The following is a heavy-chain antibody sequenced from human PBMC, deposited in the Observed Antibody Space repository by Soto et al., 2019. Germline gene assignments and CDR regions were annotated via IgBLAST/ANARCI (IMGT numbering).Heavy chain of an antibody. V-gene: IGHV3-9*01. J-gene: IGHJ3*02. D-gene: IGHD2-15*01. CDR2: ISWNSGSI. Sequence: EVQLVESGGGLVQPGRSLRLSCAASGFTFDDYAMHWVRQAPGKGLEWVSGISWNSGSIGYADSVKGRFTISRDNAKNSLYLQMNSLRAEDTALYYCAKDIGRRHLPEGWAFDIWGQGTMVTVSS. CDR1: GFTFDDYA. CDR3: AKDIGRRHLPEGWAFDI.